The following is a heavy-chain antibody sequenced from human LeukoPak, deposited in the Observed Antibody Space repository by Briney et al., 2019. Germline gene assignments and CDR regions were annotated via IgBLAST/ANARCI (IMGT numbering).Heavy chain of an antibody. Sequence: GGSLRLSCAASGFTLSSYWMHWVRQAPGEGLVWVSRIDPDGSTTNYADSVKGRFTISRDNAKSSVSLQMNSLRDDDTAVYYCARIFRYQLVDYYALDVWGQGTTVTVSS. CDR1: GFTLSSYW. D-gene: IGHD2-2*01. J-gene: IGHJ6*02. CDR3: ARIFRYQLVDYYALDV. V-gene: IGHV3-74*01. CDR2: IDPDGSTT.